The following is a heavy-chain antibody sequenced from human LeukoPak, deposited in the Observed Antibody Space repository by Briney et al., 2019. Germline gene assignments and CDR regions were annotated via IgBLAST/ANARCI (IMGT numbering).Heavy chain of an antibody. D-gene: IGHD4-17*01. CDR1: GFTFSSSW. Sequence: GGSLRLSCAVSGFTFSSSWMHWVRQAPGKGLVWVSHIKTDGSTTAYADSVKGRFTISRDNAKNTLYLQMNSLRAEDTAVYFCARAPKSAYGRNYFDYWGQGTLVTVSS. V-gene: IGHV3-74*01. CDR2: IKTDGSTT. J-gene: IGHJ4*02. CDR3: ARAPKSAYGRNYFDY.